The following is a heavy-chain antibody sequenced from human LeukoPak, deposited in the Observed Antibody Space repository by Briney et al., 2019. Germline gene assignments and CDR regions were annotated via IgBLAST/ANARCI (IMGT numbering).Heavy chain of an antibody. V-gene: IGHV3-11*04. CDR3: ARVDSSGYYLEYFQH. CDR2: ISSSGSTI. J-gene: IGHJ1*01. CDR1: GFTFSDYY. D-gene: IGHD3-22*01. Sequence: GGSLRLSCAASGFTFSDYYMSWIRQAPGKGLEWVSYISSSGSTIYYADSVKGRFTISRDNAKNSLYLQMNSLRAEDTAVYYCARVDSSGYYLEYFQHWGQGTLVTVSS.